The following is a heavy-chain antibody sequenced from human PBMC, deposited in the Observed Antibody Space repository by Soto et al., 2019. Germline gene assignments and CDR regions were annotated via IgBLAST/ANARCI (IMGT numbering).Heavy chain of an antibody. CDR3: ARVRYHDFWSGFGRYGMDV. Sequence: SETLSLTCAVYGGSFSGYYWSWIRQPPGKGLEWIGEINHSGSTNYNPSLKSRVTISVDTSKNQFSLKLSSVTAADTAVYYCARVRYHDFWSGFGRYGMDVWGQGTTVTVSS. D-gene: IGHD3-3*01. V-gene: IGHV4-34*01. CDR2: INHSGST. CDR1: GGSFSGYY. J-gene: IGHJ6*02.